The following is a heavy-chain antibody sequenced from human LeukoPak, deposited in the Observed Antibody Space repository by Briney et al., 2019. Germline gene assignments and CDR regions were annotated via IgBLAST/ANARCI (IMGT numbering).Heavy chain of an antibody. Sequence: SETLSLTCAVSGGSISSSNWWSWVRQPPGKGLEWIGEIYHSGSTNHNPSLKSRVTISVDKSKNQFSLKLSSVTAADTAVYYCARDHDSSGWYYFDYWGQGTLVTVSS. CDR2: IYHSGST. D-gene: IGHD6-19*01. J-gene: IGHJ4*02. CDR1: GGSISSSNW. V-gene: IGHV4-4*02. CDR3: ARDHDSSGWYYFDY.